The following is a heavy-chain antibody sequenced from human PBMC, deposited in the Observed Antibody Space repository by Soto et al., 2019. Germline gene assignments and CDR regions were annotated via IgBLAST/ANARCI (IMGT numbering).Heavy chain of an antibody. CDR3: TTDHSTLSYNWNGIGAFDI. J-gene: IGHJ3*02. CDR2: IIPIFGTA. Sequence: ASVKVSCKASGGTFSSYAISWVRQAPGQGLEWMGGIIPIFGTANYAQKFQGRVTITADESTSTAYMELSSLRSEDTAVYYCTTDHSTLSYNWNGIGAFDIWGQGTMVTVSS. D-gene: IGHD1-20*01. V-gene: IGHV1-69*13. CDR1: GGTFSSYA.